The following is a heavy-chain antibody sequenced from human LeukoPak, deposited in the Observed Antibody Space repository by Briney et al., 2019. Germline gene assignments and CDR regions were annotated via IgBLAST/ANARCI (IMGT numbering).Heavy chain of an antibody. Sequence: LKESGPTLVKPTQTLTLTCTFSGFSLSPSGVGVGWIGQHPGKALEWLPVVYWNDDKRYSPSLKSRFTITKDTSKNQVVLTMTNMDPVDTATYYCAHSTPYYYGSGSYLSWFDPWGQGTLVTVSS. CDR2: VYWNDDK. D-gene: IGHD3-10*01. CDR1: GFSLSPSGVG. J-gene: IGHJ5*02. CDR3: AHSTPYYYGSGSYLSWFDP. V-gene: IGHV2-5*01.